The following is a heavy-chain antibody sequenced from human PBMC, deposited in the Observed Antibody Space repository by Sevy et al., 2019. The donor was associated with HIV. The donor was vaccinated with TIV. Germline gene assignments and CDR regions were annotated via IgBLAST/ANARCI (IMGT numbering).Heavy chain of an antibody. CDR3: ASGLAVSVDF. D-gene: IGHD6-19*01. CDR1: GGTFSSSA. Sequence: VKVSCKASGGTFSSSAISWVRQAPGQGLERTGEIFPIFRTAKYAQKFQGRVTISADESTSTAYMELSSLRSEDTAMYFCASGLAVSVDFWGQGTLVTVSS. V-gene: IGHV1-69*13. CDR2: IFPIFRTA. J-gene: IGHJ4*02.